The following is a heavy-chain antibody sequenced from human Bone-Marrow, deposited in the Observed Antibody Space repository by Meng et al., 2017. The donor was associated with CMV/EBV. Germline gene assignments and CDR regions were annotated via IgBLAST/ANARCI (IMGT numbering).Heavy chain of an antibody. Sequence: GESLKISCAASGFTFSSYAMHWVRQAPSKGLEWVAVISYDGSNKYYADSVKGRFTISRDNSKNTLYLQMNSLRAEDTAVYYCASSGRGSSGYYYYYGMDVWGQGNTVTVSS. D-gene: IGHD3-22*01. V-gene: IGHV3-30-3*01. CDR3: ASSGRGSSGYYYYYGMDV. J-gene: IGHJ6*02. CDR2: ISYDGSNK. CDR1: GFTFSSYA.